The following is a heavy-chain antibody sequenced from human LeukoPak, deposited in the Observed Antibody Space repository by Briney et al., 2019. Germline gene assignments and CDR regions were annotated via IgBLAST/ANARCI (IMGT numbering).Heavy chain of an antibody. V-gene: IGHV1-2*02. D-gene: IGHD2-2*01. Sequence: ASVKVSCKASGYTFTGYYMHWVRQAPGQGLEWMGWINPNSGGTNCAQKFQGRVTMTRDTSISTAYMELSRLRSGDTAVYYCARDGPDIVVVPAAGPIDWFDPWGQGTLVTVSS. CDR2: INPNSGGT. J-gene: IGHJ5*02. CDR1: GYTFTGYY. CDR3: ARDGPDIVVVPAAGPIDWFDP.